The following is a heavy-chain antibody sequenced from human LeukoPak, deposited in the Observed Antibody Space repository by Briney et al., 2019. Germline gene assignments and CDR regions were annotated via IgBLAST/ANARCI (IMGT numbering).Heavy chain of an antibody. V-gene: IGHV5-51*01. D-gene: IGHD6-13*01. Sequence: GESLKISCKGSGYSFATYWIGWVRQMPGKGLEWMGIIYPGDSDTRYNPSFQGQVTISADKSISTVYLQWSSLKASDTAIYYCARHTSSWSREDFWGQGTLVTVSS. CDR2: IYPGDSDT. J-gene: IGHJ4*02. CDR3: ARHTSSWSREDF. CDR1: GYSFATYW.